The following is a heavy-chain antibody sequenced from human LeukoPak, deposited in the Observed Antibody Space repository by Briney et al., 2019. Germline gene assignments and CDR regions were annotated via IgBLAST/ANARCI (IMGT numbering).Heavy chain of an antibody. CDR1: GFTFSSYA. V-gene: IGHV3-23*01. Sequence: PGGSQRLSCAASGFTFSSYAMSWVRQAPGKGLEWVSAISGSGGSTYYADSVKGRFTISRDNSKNTLYLQMNSLRAEDTAVYYCARGGSYGSGSYYWGYGMDVWGQGTTVTVSS. CDR2: ISGSGGST. J-gene: IGHJ6*02. D-gene: IGHD3-10*01. CDR3: ARGGSYGSGSYYWGYGMDV.